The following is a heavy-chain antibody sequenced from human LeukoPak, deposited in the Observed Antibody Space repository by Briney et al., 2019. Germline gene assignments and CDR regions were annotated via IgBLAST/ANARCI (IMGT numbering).Heavy chain of an antibody. CDR1: GFTFSSYG. J-gene: IGHJ3*02. CDR2: ISGSGGST. CDR3: AKDVFVPHNIVVVSIDAFDI. Sequence: QSGGSLRLSCAASGFTFSSYGMSWVRQAPGKGLEWVSAISGSGGSTYYADSVKGRFTISRDNSKNTLYLQMNSLRAEDTAVYYCAKDVFVPHNIVVVSIDAFDIWGQGTMVTVSS. V-gene: IGHV3-23*01. D-gene: IGHD3-22*01.